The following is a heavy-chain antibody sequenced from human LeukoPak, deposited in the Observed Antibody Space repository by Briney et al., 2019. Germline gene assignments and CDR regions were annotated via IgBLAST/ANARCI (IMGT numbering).Heavy chain of an antibody. CDR3: ARERVQGIAVAGTFGDAFDI. Sequence: ASVKVSCKASGGTFSSYAISWVRQAPGQGLEWMGGIIPIFGTANYAQKFQGRVTITADESTSTAYMELSSLRSEDTAVYYCARERVQGIAVAGTFGDAFDIWGQGTTVTVSS. J-gene: IGHJ3*02. D-gene: IGHD6-19*01. CDR2: IIPIFGTA. CDR1: GGTFSSYA. V-gene: IGHV1-69*13.